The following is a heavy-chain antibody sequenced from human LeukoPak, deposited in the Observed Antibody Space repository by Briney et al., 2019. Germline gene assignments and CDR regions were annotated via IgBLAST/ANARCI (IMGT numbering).Heavy chain of an antibody. D-gene: IGHD3-10*01. J-gene: IGHJ4*02. CDR3: ARDREILLWFGELKGFSY. Sequence: ASVTVSCKASGYTFTGYYMHWVRQAPGQGLEWMGWINPNSGGTNYAQKFQGRVTMTRDTSISTAYMELSRLRSDDTAVYYCARDREILLWFGELKGFSYWGQGTLVTVSS. CDR2: INPNSGGT. CDR1: GYTFTGYY. V-gene: IGHV1-2*02.